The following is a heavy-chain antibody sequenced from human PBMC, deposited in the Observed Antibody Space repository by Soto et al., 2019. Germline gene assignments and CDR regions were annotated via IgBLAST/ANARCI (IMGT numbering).Heavy chain of an antibody. V-gene: IGHV1-18*01. CDR2: ISAYNGNT. D-gene: IGHD6-19*01. Sequence: GASVKVSCKASGYTFTSYGISWVRQAPGQGLEWMGWISAYNGNTNYAQKLQGRVTMTTDTSTSTAYMELRSLRSDDTAVYYCARVFDFWSIAVAGPPLPDYQGQGSMGTVSS. CDR1: GYTFTSYG. J-gene: IGHJ4*02. CDR3: ARVFDFWSIAVAGPPLPDY.